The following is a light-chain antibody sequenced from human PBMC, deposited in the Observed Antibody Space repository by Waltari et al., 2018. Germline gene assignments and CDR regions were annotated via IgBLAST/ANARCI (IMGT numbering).Light chain of an antibody. J-gene: IGKJ3*01. Sequence: DLVMTQSPDSLTVSLGDRATINCKSSQSVLYSSNNKTYLAWYQQKPGQPPKLLIYWASTRESGVPDRFSGSGSGTDFTLTISSLQAEDVAVYYCQQYYSTLPTFGPGTKVDIK. CDR3: QQYYSTLPT. CDR2: WAS. V-gene: IGKV4-1*01. CDR1: QSVLYSSNNKTY.